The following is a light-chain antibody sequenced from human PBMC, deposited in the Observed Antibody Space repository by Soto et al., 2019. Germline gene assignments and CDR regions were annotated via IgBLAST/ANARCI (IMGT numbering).Light chain of an antibody. CDR1: PDIKKY. Sequence: DIQMTQSPSSLYASVGYRVTITCQATPDIKKYLNWYHHKPGIAPKLLLSDASILETGVPSRFSEHGSGTHFTLPISSLHFEDTGKYYGQDCDQRPYSVGQGTRLEIK. V-gene: IGKV1-33*01. CDR3: QDCDQRPYS. CDR2: DAS. J-gene: IGKJ2*03.